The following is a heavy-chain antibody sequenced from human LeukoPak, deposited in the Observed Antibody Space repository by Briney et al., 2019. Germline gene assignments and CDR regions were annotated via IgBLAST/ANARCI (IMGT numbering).Heavy chain of an antibody. CDR2: INPNSGGT. D-gene: IGHD3-3*01. V-gene: IGHV1-2*02. CDR3: ARNEYPPPITIFGD. J-gene: IGHJ4*02. Sequence: ASVKVSCKASGYTFTSYGISWVRQAPGQGLEWMGWINPNSGGTNYAQKFQGRVTMTRDTSISTAYMELSGLRSDDTAVYYCARNEYPPPITIFGDWGQGTLVTVSS. CDR1: GYTFTSYG.